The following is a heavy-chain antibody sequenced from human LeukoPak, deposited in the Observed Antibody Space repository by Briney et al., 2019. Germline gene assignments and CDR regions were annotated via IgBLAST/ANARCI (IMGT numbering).Heavy chain of an antibody. CDR3: ARGKENVVVPAAITPSDY. CDR1: GGSFSGYY. Sequence: SETLSLTCAVYGGSFSGYYWSWIRQPPGKGLEWIGEINHSGSTNYNPSLKSRVTIPVDTSKNQSSLKLSSVTAADTAVYYCARGKENVVVPAAITPSDYWGQGTLVIVSS. J-gene: IGHJ4*02. V-gene: IGHV4-34*01. D-gene: IGHD2-2*02. CDR2: INHSGST.